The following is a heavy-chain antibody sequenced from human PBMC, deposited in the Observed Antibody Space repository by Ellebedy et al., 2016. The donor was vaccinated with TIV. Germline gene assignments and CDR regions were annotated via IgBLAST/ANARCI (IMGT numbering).Heavy chain of an antibody. V-gene: IGHV3-7*03. Sequence: PGGSLRLSCEASGFPFSTAWMTWVRQAPGKGLEWVANINKDGSEEYYLDSVKGRFTISRDNTKRSLFLQMNSLRAEDTALYYCARGFMPDYWGQGTLATVSS. D-gene: IGHD2-2*01. CDR3: ARGFMPDY. CDR2: INKDGSEE. J-gene: IGHJ4*02. CDR1: GFPFSTAW.